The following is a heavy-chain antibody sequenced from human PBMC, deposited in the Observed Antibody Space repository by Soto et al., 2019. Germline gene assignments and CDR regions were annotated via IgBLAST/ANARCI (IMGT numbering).Heavy chain of an antibody. D-gene: IGHD3-22*01. V-gene: IGHV4-30-4*01. J-gene: IGHJ4*02. CDR3: ASSYDSSGYYGY. CDR2: IYHSGST. Sequence: TSETLSLTCTVSGGSISSGDYYWSWIRQPPGKGLEWIGYIYHSGSTYYNPSLKSRVTISVDTSKNQFSLKLSSVTAADTAVYYCASSYDSSGYYGYWGQGTLVTVSS. CDR1: GGSISSGDYY.